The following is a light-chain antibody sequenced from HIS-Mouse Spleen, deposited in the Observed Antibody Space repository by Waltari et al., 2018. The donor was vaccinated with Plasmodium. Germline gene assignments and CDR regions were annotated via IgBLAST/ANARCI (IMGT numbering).Light chain of an antibody. CDR1: QSVSSN. CDR3: QQYNNWSFT. Sequence: EIVMTQSPATLSVSPGERATLSCRASQSVSSNLAWYQQKPGQAPRLLSYGASTSATGIPARFSGSGSWTEFTLTISSLQSEDFAVYYCQQYNNWSFTFGPGTKVDIK. V-gene: IGKV3-15*01. J-gene: IGKJ3*01. CDR2: GAS.